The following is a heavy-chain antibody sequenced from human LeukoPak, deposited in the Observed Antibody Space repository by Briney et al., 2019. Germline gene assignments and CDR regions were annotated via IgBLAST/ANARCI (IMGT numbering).Heavy chain of an antibody. Sequence: SETLSLTCTVSGGSISSYYWSWIRQPAGKGLEWIGRIYTSGSTNYNPSLKSRVTISVDTSKNQFSLKLSSVTAAGTAVYYCARERRGVVPAAIFDYWGQGTLVTVSS. D-gene: IGHD2-2*02. CDR1: GGSISSYY. CDR2: IYTSGST. J-gene: IGHJ4*02. V-gene: IGHV4-4*07. CDR3: ARERRGVVPAAIFDY.